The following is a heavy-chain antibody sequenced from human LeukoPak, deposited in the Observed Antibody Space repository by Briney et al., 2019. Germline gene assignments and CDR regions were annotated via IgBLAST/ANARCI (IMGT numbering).Heavy chain of an antibody. D-gene: IGHD3-10*01. CDR3: ARSHWVGYYGSGSYYVYFQH. V-gene: IGHV4-34*01. CDR1: GFSFRNYG. J-gene: IGHJ1*01. CDR2: INHSGST. Sequence: GSLRLSCAASGFSFRNYGIHWVRQAPGKGLEWIGEINHSGSTNYNPSLKSRVTISVDTSKNQFSLKLSSVTAADTAVYYCARSHWVGYYGSGSYYVYFQHWGQGTLVTVSS.